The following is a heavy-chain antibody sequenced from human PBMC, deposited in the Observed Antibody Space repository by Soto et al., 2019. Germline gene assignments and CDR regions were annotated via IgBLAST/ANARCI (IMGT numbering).Heavy chain of an antibody. CDR3: SRDVTGTTVY. Sequence: GGSLRLSCAASGFSFGSYSMNWVRQAPGKGLEWVSYISSSSSTIYYADSVKGRFTISRDNSKNTLELQKISRRAEDTAVYYGSRDVTGTTVYWRQGTLVTVS. CDR1: GFSFGSYS. D-gene: IGHD1-7*01. J-gene: IGHJ4*02. V-gene: IGHV3-48*01. CDR2: ISSSSSTI.